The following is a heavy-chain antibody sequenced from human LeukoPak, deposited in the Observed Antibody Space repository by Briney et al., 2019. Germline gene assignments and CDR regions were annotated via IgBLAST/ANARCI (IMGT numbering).Heavy chain of an antibody. J-gene: IGHJ4*02. CDR3: ASKLVGSYSYFDY. CDR1: GGTFSSYA. CDR2: IIPIFGTA. D-gene: IGHD1-26*01. V-gene: IGHV1-69*01. Sequence: ASVKVSCKASGGTFSSYAISWVRQAPGQGLEWMGGIIPIFGTANYAQKFQGRVTITADESTSTAYMELSSLRSEDTAVYYCASKLVGSYSYFDYWGQGTLVTVSS.